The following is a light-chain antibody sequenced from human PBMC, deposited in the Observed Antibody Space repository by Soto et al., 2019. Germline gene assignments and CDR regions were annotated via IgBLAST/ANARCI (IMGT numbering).Light chain of an antibody. V-gene: IGKV4-1*01. Sequence: DIVMTQSPDSLAVSLGERATINCKSSQSVLYSSNNKNYFAWYQQKPGQPPKLLIYWASTRESGVPDRFRGSGSGTDFTLTISSLQAEDVAVYYCQQYYSTPFTFGGGTKVEIK. CDR1: QSVLYSSNNKNY. CDR2: WAS. CDR3: QQYYSTPFT. J-gene: IGKJ4*01.